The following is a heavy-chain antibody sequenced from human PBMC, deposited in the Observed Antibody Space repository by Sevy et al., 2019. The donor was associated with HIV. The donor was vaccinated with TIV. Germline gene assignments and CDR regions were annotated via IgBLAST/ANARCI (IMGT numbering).Heavy chain of an antibody. CDR1: GFTFSNAW. V-gene: IGHV3-15*01. Sequence: GGSLRLSCAASGFTFSNAWMSWVRQAPGKGLEWVGRIKSKTDGGTTDYAAPGKGRFTISRDDSKNTLYLQMNSLKTEDTAVYYCTTSDDFWSGYPGLDYWGQGTLVTVS. D-gene: IGHD3-3*01. J-gene: IGHJ4*02. CDR3: TTSDDFWSGYPGLDY. CDR2: IKSKTDGGTT.